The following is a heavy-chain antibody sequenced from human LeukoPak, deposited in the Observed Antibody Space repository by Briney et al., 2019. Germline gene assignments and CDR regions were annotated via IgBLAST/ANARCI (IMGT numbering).Heavy chain of an antibody. J-gene: IGHJ4*02. V-gene: IGHV3-23*01. Sequence: GGSLRLSCAASGFTFSSYAMSWVRQAPGKGLEWVSAISGSGGSTYYADSVKGRFTISRDNSKNTLYLQMNSLRAEDTAVYYCAKDSLAQLRAPYYFDYWGQGTLVTVSS. CDR3: AKDSLAQLRAPYYFDY. CDR2: ISGSGGST. CDR1: GFTFSSYA. D-gene: IGHD5-18*01.